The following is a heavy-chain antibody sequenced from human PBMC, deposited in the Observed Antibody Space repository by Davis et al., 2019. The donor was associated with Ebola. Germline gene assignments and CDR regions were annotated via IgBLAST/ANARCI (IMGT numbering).Heavy chain of an antibody. CDR1: GGSISSHY. V-gene: IGHV4-59*11. CDR2: IYYSGST. CDR3: ARVGPHDSFDY. D-gene: IGHD3-16*01. Sequence: PSETLSPTCTVSGGSISSHYWSWIRQPPGKGLEWIGYIYYSGSTNYNPSLKIRVTISVDTSKNQFSLKLSSVTAADTAVYYCARVGPHDSFDYWGQGTLVTVSS. J-gene: IGHJ4*02.